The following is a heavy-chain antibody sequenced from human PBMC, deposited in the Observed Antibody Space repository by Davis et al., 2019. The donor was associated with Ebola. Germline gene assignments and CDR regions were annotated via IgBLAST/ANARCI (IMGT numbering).Heavy chain of an antibody. CDR2: IKEDGSDK. V-gene: IGHV3-7*03. J-gene: IGHJ6*03. CDR1: GFTFSNYW. Sequence: GESLKISCAAPGFTFSNYWMSWVRQAPGKGLEWVANIKEDGSDKLYVDSVKGRFTTSRDNARNSVYLQMNSLRVEDTAVYFCARDDQKAGTHYMDVWGKGTTVTVSS. CDR3: ARDDQKAGTHYMDV. D-gene: IGHD1-1*01.